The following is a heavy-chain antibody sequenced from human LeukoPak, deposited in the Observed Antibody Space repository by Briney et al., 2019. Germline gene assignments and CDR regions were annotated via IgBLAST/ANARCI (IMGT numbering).Heavy chain of an antibody. D-gene: IGHD3-22*01. V-gene: IGHV1-18*01. CDR3: AREADSSGYFFRPDY. CDR1: GYTFTNYA. Sequence: ASVKVSCKASGYTFTNYAISWVRQAPGQGLEWMGWISVYSDDTKSAQNLQGRITMTKDTSTNTAYMELRSLRSDDTAVYYCAREADSSGYFFRPDYWGQGTLVTVSS. CDR2: ISVYSDDT. J-gene: IGHJ4*02.